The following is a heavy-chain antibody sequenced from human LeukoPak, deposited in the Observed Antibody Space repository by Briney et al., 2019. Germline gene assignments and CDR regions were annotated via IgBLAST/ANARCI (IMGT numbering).Heavy chain of an antibody. CDR2: IYPGDSDT. J-gene: IGHJ4*02. Sequence: GESLKISCKGSGYSLTSYWIGWVRQMPGKGLEWMGIIYPGDSDTRYSPSFQGQVTISADKSISTAYLQWSSLKASDTAMYYCARQALPPDYDFWSGYYCDYWGQGTLVTVSS. D-gene: IGHD3-3*01. CDR1: GYSLTSYW. CDR3: ARQALPPDYDFWSGYYCDY. V-gene: IGHV5-51*01.